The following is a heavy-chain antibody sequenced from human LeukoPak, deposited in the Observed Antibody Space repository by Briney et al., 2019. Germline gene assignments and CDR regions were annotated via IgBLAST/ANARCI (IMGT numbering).Heavy chain of an antibody. CDR2: INPSGGST. V-gene: IGHV1-46*03. CDR1: GYTFTSYY. D-gene: IGHD5-18*01. J-gene: IGHJ4*02. CDR3: AREKGPWIQLWSNPFDY. Sequence: ASVKVSCKASGYTFTSYYMHWVRQAPGHGLEWMGIINPSGGSTSYAQKFQGRVTMNRDTSTSTVYMELSSLRSEDTAVYYCAREKGPWIQLWSNPFDYWGQGTLVTVSS.